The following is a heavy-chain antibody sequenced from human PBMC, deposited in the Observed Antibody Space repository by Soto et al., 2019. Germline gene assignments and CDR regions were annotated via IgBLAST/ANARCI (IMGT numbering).Heavy chain of an antibody. CDR1: GGSISSGGYY. J-gene: IGHJ4*02. CDR2: IYYSGST. Sequence: PSETLSLTCTVSGGSISSGGYYWSWIRQHPGKGLEWIGYIYYSGSTYYNPSLKSRATISVDTSKNQFSLKLSSVTAADTAVYYCARAGWDRATRQIDYWGQGTLVTVSS. D-gene: IGHD1-26*01. V-gene: IGHV4-31*03. CDR3: ARAGWDRATRQIDY.